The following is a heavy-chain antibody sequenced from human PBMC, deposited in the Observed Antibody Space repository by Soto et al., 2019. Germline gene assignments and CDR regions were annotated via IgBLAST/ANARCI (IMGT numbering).Heavy chain of an antibody. Sequence: PXEXLQIYCKCSGYXFTSYWLGWVRHMPGKGLELMGIIYPGDSDTRYSPSFQGQVTISADKSISTAYLQWSSLKASDNAMYYCARTTGNYYGMDVWGQGTTVTVSS. J-gene: IGHJ6*02. CDR1: GYXFTSYW. CDR2: IYPGDSDT. V-gene: IGHV5-51*01. CDR3: ARTTGNYYGMDV. D-gene: IGHD2-8*02.